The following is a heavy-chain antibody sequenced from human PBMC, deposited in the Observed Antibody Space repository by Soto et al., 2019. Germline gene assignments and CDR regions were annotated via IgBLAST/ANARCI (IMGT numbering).Heavy chain of an antibody. CDR2: IFYSGST. D-gene: IGHD4-17*01. J-gene: IGHJ4*02. CDR3: ARAGSAYGGNSEDTPQEYPPQNFDY. Sequence: SDTLSLTFTVSGGSISSSSYYWCWILQPPGKGLEWIGSIFYSGSTYYNPSLKSRVTISVDTSKNQFSLKLSSVTAADTAVYYCARAGSAYGGNSEDTPQEYPPQNFDYWGQGTLVTVSS. CDR1: GGSISSSSYY. V-gene: IGHV4-39*07.